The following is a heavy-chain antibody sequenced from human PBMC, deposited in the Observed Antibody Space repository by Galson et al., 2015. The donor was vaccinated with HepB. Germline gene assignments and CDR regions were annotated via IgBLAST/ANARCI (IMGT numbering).Heavy chain of an antibody. V-gene: IGHV3-30-3*01. CDR1: GFTFSSYA. Sequence: SLRLSCAASGFTFSSYAMHWVRQAPGKGLEWVAVISYDGSNKYYADSVKGRFTISRDNSKNTLYLQMNSLRAEDTAVYYCARDRLRAAAELLTDYWGQGTLVTVSS. J-gene: IGHJ4*02. CDR2: ISYDGSNK. CDR3: ARDRLRAAAELLTDY. D-gene: IGHD6-13*01.